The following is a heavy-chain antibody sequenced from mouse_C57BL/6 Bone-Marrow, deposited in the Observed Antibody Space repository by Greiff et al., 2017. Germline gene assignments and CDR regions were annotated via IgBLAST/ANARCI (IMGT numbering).Heavy chain of an antibody. CDR1: GYAFTNYL. J-gene: IGHJ4*01. CDR2: INPGSGGT. Sequence: QVQLQQSGAELVRPGTSVKVSCKASGYAFTNYLIEWVKQRPGQGLEWIGVINPGSGGTNYNEKFKGKATLTADKSSSTAYMQLSSLTSEDSAVYFFAKSLYYYYAMDYWGQGTSVTVSS. D-gene: IGHD2-1*01. V-gene: IGHV1-54*01. CDR3: AKSLYYYYAMDY.